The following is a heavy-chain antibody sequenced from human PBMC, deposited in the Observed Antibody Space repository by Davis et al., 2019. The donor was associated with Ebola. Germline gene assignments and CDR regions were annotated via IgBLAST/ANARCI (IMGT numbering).Heavy chain of an antibody. Sequence: GESLKISCAASGFTFSSYSMNWVRQAPGKGLEWVSSISSSSSYIYYADSVKGRFTISRDNAKNSLYLQMNSLRAEDTAMYYCARDSYGNYWYFDLWGRGTLVTVSS. CDR3: ARDSYGNYWYFDL. V-gene: IGHV3-21*04. CDR2: ISSSSSYI. D-gene: IGHD5-18*01. J-gene: IGHJ2*01. CDR1: GFTFSSYS.